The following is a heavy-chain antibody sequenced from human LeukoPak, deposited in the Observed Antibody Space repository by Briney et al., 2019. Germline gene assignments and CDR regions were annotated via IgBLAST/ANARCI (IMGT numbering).Heavy chain of an antibody. Sequence: SETLSLTCTVSGYSISSGYYWGWIRQPPGKGLEWIGYIYYSGSTNYNPSLKSRVTISVDTSKNQFSLKLSSVTAADTAVYYCARDLLDGGTPNYYYYYMDVWGKGTTVTVSS. V-gene: IGHV4-38-2*02. J-gene: IGHJ6*03. D-gene: IGHD4-23*01. CDR1: GYSISSGYY. CDR2: IYYSGST. CDR3: ARDLLDGGTPNYYYYYMDV.